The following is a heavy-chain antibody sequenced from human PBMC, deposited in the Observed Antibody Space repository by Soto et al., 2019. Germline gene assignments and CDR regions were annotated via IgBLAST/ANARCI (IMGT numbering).Heavy chain of an antibody. CDR2: INQSGST. V-gene: IGHV4-34*01. Sequence: QVQLQQWGAGLLKPSETLSLTCAVYSGSFSTYYWNWIRQPPGKGLEWIGEINQSGSTNYNPSLKSRVTMSVHTSKHQFSLKLNSVTAADTAVYYCARGYYYDSVSSFPYWGQGTLVTVSS. D-gene: IGHD3-10*01. J-gene: IGHJ4*02. CDR1: SGSFSTYY. CDR3: ARGYYYDSVSSFPY.